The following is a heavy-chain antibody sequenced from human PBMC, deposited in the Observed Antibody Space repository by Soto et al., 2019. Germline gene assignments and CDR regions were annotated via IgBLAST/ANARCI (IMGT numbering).Heavy chain of an antibody. CDR2: ISGSGGST. CDR3: AKDLGGVGYTKGIAVASPYFDY. Sequence: EVQLLESGGGLVQPGGSLRLSCAASGFTFSSYAMSWVRQAPGKGLEWVSAISGSGGSTYYADSVKGRFTISRDNSKNTLYLQMNSLRAEDTAVYYCAKDLGGVGYTKGIAVASPYFDYWGQGTLVTVSS. J-gene: IGHJ4*02. V-gene: IGHV3-23*01. D-gene: IGHD6-19*01. CDR1: GFTFSSYA.